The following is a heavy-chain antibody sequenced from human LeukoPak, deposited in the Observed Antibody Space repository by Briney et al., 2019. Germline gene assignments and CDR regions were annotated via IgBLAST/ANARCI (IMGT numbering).Heavy chain of an antibody. CDR1: GYTFTIYA. Sequence: ASVTVSCTASGYTFTIYAMNWVRQAPGQGLEWMGWINTNTGNPTYAQGFTGRFVFSLDTSVSTAYLQISSLKAEDTAVYYCARRQQLVPYYYYYGMDVWGQGTTVTVSS. J-gene: IGHJ6*02. V-gene: IGHV7-4-1*02. D-gene: IGHD6-6*01. CDR3: ARRQQLVPYYYYYGMDV. CDR2: INTNTGNP.